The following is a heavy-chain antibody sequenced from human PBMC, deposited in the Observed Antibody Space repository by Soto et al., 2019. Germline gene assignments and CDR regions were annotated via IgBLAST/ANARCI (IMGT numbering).Heavy chain of an antibody. V-gene: IGHV3-15*01. J-gene: IGHJ6*02. CDR1: GFTFSNAW. CDR2: IKSKTDGGTT. CDR3: TTDIGQNFCYYGMDV. D-gene: IGHD2-15*01. Sequence: GGSLRLSCAASGFTFSNAWMSWVRQAPGKGLEWVGRIKSKTDGGTTDYAAPVKGRFTISRDESKNTLYLQMNSQKTEDTAVYYCTTDIGQNFCYYGMDVWGQGTTVTVSS.